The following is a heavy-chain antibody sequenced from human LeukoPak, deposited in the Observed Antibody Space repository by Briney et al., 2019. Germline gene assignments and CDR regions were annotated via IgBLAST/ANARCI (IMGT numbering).Heavy chain of an antibody. V-gene: IGHV3-23*01. CDR1: GFTFISYG. D-gene: IGHD3-16*02. Sequence: GGSLRLSCAASGFTFISYGMSWVRQAPGKGLEWVSAISGSGGRTYYADSVKGRFTISRDNAENSLYLQMNSLAADDTAVYYCARVPAGVIGIKDAFDIWGQGTMVTVSS. CDR3: ARVPAGVIGIKDAFDI. CDR2: ISGSGGRT. J-gene: IGHJ3*02.